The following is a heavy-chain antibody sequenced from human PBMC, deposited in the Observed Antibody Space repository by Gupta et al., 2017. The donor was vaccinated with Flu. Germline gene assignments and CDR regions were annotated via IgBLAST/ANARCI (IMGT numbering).Heavy chain of an antibody. CDR1: GFRFGDFA. CDR3: TRLYDVWSDHYTGLFDH. V-gene: IGHV3-49*03. CDR2: IRSEGYGGTT. J-gene: IGHJ4*02. D-gene: IGHD3-3*01. Sequence: EVQLVESGGGLVQPGRSLRLSCTGSGFRFGDFAITWFRQAPGKGLQWVGFIRSEGYGGTTAYAASVKGRFTILRADSNSLAYLQMDNLQTEDTGVYYCTRLYDVWSDHYTGLFDHWGQGTLVTVSS.